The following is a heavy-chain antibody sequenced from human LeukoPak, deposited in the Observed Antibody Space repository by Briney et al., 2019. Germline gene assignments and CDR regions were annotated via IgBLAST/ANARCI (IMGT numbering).Heavy chain of an antibody. D-gene: IGHD6-13*01. CDR2: IYYSGST. Sequence: SETLSLTCTVSGGSVSSGSYYWSWIRQPPGKGLEWIGYIYYSGSTNYNPSLKSRVTISVDTSKNQFSLKLSSVTAADTAVYYCARDGNWGIADNYYYYGMDVWGQGTTVTVSS. CDR1: GGSVSSGSYY. J-gene: IGHJ6*02. CDR3: ARDGNWGIADNYYYYGMDV. V-gene: IGHV4-61*01.